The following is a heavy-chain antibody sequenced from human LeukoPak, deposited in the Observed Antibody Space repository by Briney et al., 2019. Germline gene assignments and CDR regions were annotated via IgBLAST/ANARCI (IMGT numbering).Heavy chain of an antibody. CDR1: GGSISNSRYY. Sequence: SETLSLTCTVSGGSISNSRYYWGWIRQPPGKGLEWIGSFYYSGSTYYNPSLKSRVTISVDTSKNQFSLKLTSVTGADTAVYYCAGERGEEYSSGWYKRNYFDNWGQGIRVTVSS. CDR3: AGERGEEYSSGWYKRNYFDN. V-gene: IGHV4-39*07. D-gene: IGHD6-19*01. J-gene: IGHJ4*02. CDR2: FYYSGST.